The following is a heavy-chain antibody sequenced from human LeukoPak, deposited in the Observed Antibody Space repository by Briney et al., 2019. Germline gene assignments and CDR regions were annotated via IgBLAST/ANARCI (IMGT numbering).Heavy chain of an antibody. CDR2: ISYDGSNK. D-gene: IGHD6-13*01. CDR3: ARVTGTGYSSRRDAFDI. V-gene: IGHV3-30*03. J-gene: IGHJ3*02. CDR1: GFTFSYYG. Sequence: GRSLRLSCAASGFTFSYYGLHWVRQAPGKGLEWVALISYDGSNKYYADSVKGRFTISRDNSKNTLYLQMNSLRAEDTAVYYCARVTGTGYSSRRDAFDIWGQGTMVTVSS.